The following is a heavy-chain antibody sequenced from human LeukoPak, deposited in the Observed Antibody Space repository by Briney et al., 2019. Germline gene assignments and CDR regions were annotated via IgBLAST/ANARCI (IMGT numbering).Heavy chain of an antibody. CDR2: IGSGGDT. V-gene: IGHV3-23*01. Sequence: GGSLRLSCAASGFTFSSYAMTWVRQSPGKGLEWVSVIGSGGDTYYSDSVQGRFTISRDNSKNTLYLQMNSLRADDTAVYYCTKYYAARSRSFDFWGQGTLVTVSS. J-gene: IGHJ4*02. CDR3: TKYYAARSRSFDF. D-gene: IGHD3-10*01. CDR1: GFTFSSYA.